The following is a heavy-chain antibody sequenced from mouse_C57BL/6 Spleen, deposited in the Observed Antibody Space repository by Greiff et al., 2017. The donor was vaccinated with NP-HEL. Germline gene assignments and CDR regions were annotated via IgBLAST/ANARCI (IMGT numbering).Heavy chain of an antibody. D-gene: IGHD1-1*01. CDR3: ARYPYYGSSYAWFAY. CDR1: GYSFTSYY. J-gene: IGHJ3*01. Sequence: QVQLQQSGPELVKPGASVKISCKASGYSFTSYYIHWVKQRPGQGLEWIGWIYPGSGNTKYNEKFKGKATLTADTSSSTAYMQLSSLTSEDSAVYYCARYPYYGSSYAWFAYWGQGTLVTVSA. CDR2: IYPGSGNT. V-gene: IGHV1-66*01.